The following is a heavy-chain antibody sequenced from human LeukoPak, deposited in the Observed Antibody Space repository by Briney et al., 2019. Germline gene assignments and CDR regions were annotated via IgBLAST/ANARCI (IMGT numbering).Heavy chain of an antibody. Sequence: GRSLRLSCAASGFTFSSYGMHWVRQAPGKGLEWVAVISYDGGNKYYADSVKGRFTISRDNSKNTLYLQMNSLRAEDTAVYYCAKGEWGLPYYFDYWGQGTLVTVSS. CDR3: AKGEWGLPYYFDY. D-gene: IGHD1-26*01. CDR1: GFTFSSYG. V-gene: IGHV3-30*18. CDR2: ISYDGGNK. J-gene: IGHJ4*02.